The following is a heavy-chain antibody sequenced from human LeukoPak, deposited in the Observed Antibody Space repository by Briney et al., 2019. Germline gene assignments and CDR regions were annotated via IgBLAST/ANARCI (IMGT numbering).Heavy chain of an antibody. CDR3: ARHRDPDYGDTKIFDF. CDR1: GFTLSDSA. J-gene: IGHJ4*02. D-gene: IGHD4-17*01. Sequence: GGSLRPSCAASGFTLSDSAMHWVRQTSGKGLEWVGRIRSKSNNYATEYAASVRGRFTISRDDSKNKVYLQLNSLKTDDTAIYYCARHRDPDYGDTKIFDFWGLGTLVTVSS. V-gene: IGHV3-73*01. CDR2: IRSKSNNYAT.